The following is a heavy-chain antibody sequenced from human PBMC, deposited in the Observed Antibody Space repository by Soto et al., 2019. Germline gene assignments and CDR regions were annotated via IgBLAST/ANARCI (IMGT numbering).Heavy chain of an antibody. V-gene: IGHV4-39*01. Sequence: QLQLQESGPGLVKPSETLSLTCTVSGGSISSSSYYWGWIRQPPGKGLEWIGYIYYSGSPYYNPSRKSQDTISVDTSKNQFSLKLSYVPAADTAVYYCAVPAASVAGASGSYYYYGMDVWGQGTTVTVSS. J-gene: IGHJ6*02. CDR1: GGSISSSSYY. CDR2: IYYSGSP. CDR3: AVPAASVAGASGSYYYYGMDV. D-gene: IGHD6-19*01.